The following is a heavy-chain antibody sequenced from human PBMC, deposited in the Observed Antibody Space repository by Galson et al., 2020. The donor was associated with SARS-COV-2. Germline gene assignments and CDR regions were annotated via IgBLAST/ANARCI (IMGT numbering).Heavy chain of an antibody. CDR3: ARARGYSGSWVGYVDY. J-gene: IGHJ4*02. D-gene: IGHD6-13*01. CDR1: GFSLSTSGMR. CDR2: IDWDDDK. Sequence: SGPTLVKPTQTLTLTCTFSGFSLSTSGMRVTWIRQPPGKALEWLARIDWDDDKFYSTSLKTRLTISKDTSKNQVVLTMTSMDPVDTATYYCARARGYSGSWVGYVDYWSQGTLVTVSS. V-gene: IGHV2-70*04.